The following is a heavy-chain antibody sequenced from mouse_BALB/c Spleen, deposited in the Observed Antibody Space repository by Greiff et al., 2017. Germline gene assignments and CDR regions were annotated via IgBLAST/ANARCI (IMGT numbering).Heavy chain of an antibody. CDR3: VLYYDYDGGRVLFDY. CDR2: IDPANGNT. J-gene: IGHJ2*01. D-gene: IGHD2-4*01. V-gene: IGHV14-3*02. CDR1: GFNIKDTY. Sequence: EVQLQQSGAELVKPGASVKLSCTASGFNIKDTYMHWVKQRPEQGLEWIGRIDPANGNTKYDPKFQGKATITADTSSNTAYLQLSSLTSEDTAVYYCVLYYDYDGGRVLFDYWGQGTTLTVSS.